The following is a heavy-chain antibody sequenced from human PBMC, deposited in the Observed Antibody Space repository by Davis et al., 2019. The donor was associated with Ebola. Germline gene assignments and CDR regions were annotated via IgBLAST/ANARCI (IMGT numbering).Heavy chain of an antibody. Sequence: PGGSLTLSCGASGFTFDVYAMTWVRQVPGKGLEWVCGINWNGARSGYADSVKGRFTISRDNVKNSLYLRMNSLRVEDTALYHCARVNAATGYSRFDTWGQGTLVTVSS. CDR2: INWNGARS. V-gene: IGHV3-20*01. D-gene: IGHD3-9*01. CDR3: ARVNAATGYSRFDT. J-gene: IGHJ5*01. CDR1: GFTFDVYA.